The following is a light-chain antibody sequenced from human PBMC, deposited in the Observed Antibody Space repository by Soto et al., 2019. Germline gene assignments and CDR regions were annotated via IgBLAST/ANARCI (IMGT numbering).Light chain of an antibody. V-gene: IGKV1-33*01. CDR1: QDISHY. Sequence: DIQMTQSPSSLSASVGDTVTITCQASQDISHYLNWYQQKPGKALKLLIYDASNLHPGFPSRFRGSGSGTEFSFNITSLQPADVATYYCQPYDDLPITFGQGTRLQIK. J-gene: IGKJ5*01. CDR3: QPYDDLPIT. CDR2: DAS.